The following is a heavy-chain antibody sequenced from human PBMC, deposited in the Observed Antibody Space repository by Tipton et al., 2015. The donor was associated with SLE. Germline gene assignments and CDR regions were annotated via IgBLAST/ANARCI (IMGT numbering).Heavy chain of an antibody. J-gene: IGHJ3*02. CDR3: ARDYSYGSSGYSSLDAFDI. D-gene: IGHD3-22*01. Sequence: GLVKPSETLSLKCAVSGYSISSIDYWGWIRQPPGKGLEWIGSIHHSGSTYYNPSLKTRVTMSVDTSKNQFSLNLRSVTAADRAVYFCARDYSYGSSGYSSLDAFDIWGQGTLVTVSS. V-gene: IGHV4-38-2*02. CDR2: IHHSGST. CDR1: GYSISSIDY.